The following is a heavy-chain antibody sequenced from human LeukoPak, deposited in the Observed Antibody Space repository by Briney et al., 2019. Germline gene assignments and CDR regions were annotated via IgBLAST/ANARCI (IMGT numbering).Heavy chain of an antibody. Sequence: PGGSLRLSCAASGFTFSSYAMSWVRQAPGKGLEWVSAISGSGGSTYYADSVKGRFTISRDNSKNTLYLQMNSLRAEDTAVYYCAKDRGKRIQLWFSGYYFDYRGQGTLVTVSS. V-gene: IGHV3-23*01. CDR2: ISGSGGST. D-gene: IGHD5-18*01. J-gene: IGHJ4*02. CDR1: GFTFSSYA. CDR3: AKDRGKRIQLWFSGYYFDY.